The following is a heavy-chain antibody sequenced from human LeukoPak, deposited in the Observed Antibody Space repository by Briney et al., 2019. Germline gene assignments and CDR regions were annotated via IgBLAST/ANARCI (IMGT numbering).Heavy chain of an antibody. Sequence: GSLRLSCAASGFTFRNYNMNWVRQAPGKGLEWVSYISSSSSTIQYADSVKGRFTISRDNGRSSLYLQMNSLRAEDTAVYYCARDGSSGSYFYWGQGTLVTVSS. D-gene: IGHD1-26*01. V-gene: IGHV3-48*01. CDR2: ISSSSSTI. J-gene: IGHJ4*02. CDR3: ARDGSSGSYFY. CDR1: GFTFRNYN.